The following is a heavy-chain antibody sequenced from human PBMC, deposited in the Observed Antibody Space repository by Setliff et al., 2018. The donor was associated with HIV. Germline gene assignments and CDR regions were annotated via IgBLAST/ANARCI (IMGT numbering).Heavy chain of an antibody. J-gene: IGHJ5*02. V-gene: IGHV4-31*03. D-gene: IGHD3-10*01. CDR1: GGSISSGNYY. CDR2: IYYSGST. Sequence: TLSLTCTVSGGSISSGNYYWSWIRQHPGKGREWIGYIYYSGSTYYNPSLKSRVTRSVDTSKNQFSLKQSSVTAADTAVYYCAREGARHYGSGRYHSWFDPWGQGTLVTVSS. CDR3: AREGARHYGSGRYHSWFDP.